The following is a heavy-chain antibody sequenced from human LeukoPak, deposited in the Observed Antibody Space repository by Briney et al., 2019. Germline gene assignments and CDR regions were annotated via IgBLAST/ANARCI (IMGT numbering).Heavy chain of an antibody. CDR2: IYYSGST. CDR1: GGSISSYY. CDR3: ARGKWDLESGEAFDI. Sequence: SETLSLTCTVSGGSISSYYWSWIRQPPGKGLEYIGYIYYSGSTNYNPSLKSRVTISLDTSKNQFSLKLSSVTAAHTAVYYCARGKWDLESGEAFDIWGQGTMVTVSS. D-gene: IGHD1-26*01. V-gene: IGHV4-59*01. J-gene: IGHJ3*02.